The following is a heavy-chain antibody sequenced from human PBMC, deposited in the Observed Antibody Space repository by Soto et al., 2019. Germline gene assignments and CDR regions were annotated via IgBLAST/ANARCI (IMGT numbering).Heavy chain of an antibody. Sequence: VESVTISCDVSCYSFTKNWIAWVRQMPGKGLEWMGIIYPGDSDTKYSPSFQGQVTISADKSITTAYLQWGSLKASDTSMYYRAKRGGSSYHSGLDVWGQGTTVTGSS. J-gene: IGHJ6*02. CDR1: CYSFTKNW. V-gene: IGHV5-51*01. CDR3: AKRGGSSYHSGLDV. CDR2: IYPGDSDT. D-gene: IGHD1-26*01.